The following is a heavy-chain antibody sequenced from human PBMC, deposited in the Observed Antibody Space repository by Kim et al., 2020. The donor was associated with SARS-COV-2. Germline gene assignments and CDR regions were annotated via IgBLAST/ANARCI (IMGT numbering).Heavy chain of an antibody. D-gene: IGHD2-2*02. CDR3: ARAGDCSSTSCYKGGDVLRYFDWFEGSNDAFDI. V-gene: IGHV1-18*01. J-gene: IGHJ3*02. CDR2: ISAYNGNT. CDR1: GYTFTSYG. Sequence: ASVKVSCKASGYTFTSYGISWVRQAPGQGLEWMGWISAYNGNTNYAQKLQGRVTMTTDTSTSTAYMELRSLRSDDTAVYYCARAGDCSSTSCYKGGDVLRYFDWFEGSNDAFDIWGQGTMVTVSS.